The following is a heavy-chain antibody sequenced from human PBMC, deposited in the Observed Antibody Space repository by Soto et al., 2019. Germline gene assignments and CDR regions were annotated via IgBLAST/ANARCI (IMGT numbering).Heavy chain of an antibody. Sequence: QVQLMESGGGVVQPGRSLRLSCEASGFPFSTYSMHWVRQTPGKGLEWVALISYDGSKKYYTDSVKGRFTISRDISRNTVYLHMNSLTAEETAIYYCARSIAVAGLDSWGQGSQVTVSS. J-gene: IGHJ5*01. CDR1: GFPFSTYS. V-gene: IGHV3-30-3*01. CDR3: ARSIAVAGLDS. D-gene: IGHD6-19*01. CDR2: ISYDGSKK.